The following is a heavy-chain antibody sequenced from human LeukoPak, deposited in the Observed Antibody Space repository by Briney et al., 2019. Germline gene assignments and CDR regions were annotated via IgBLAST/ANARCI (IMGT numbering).Heavy chain of an antibody. J-gene: IGHJ4*01. CDR3: ASAASYSVDY. D-gene: IGHD1-26*01. Sequence: SETLSLTSTVSGGSVSSSFYYWGWIRQPPGKGLEWIGSMYFSGSTHYNPSLKSRVTISVDTSKNQFSLKLTSVTAADTAVYYCASAASYSVDYWGHGTLVTVSS. CDR2: MYFSGST. V-gene: IGHV4-39*01. CDR1: GGSVSSSFYY.